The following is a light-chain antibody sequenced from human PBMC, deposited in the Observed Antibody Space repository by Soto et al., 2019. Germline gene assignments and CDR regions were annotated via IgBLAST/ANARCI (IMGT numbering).Light chain of an antibody. Sequence: QSVLTQPASVSGSPGQSITISCTGTSSDVGGYNYVSWYQQHPGKAHKLMIYDVSNRPSGVSNRFSGSKSGNTASLTISGLQAEDEADYYCSSYTSSSTLDVVFGGGTKVTVL. V-gene: IGLV2-14*01. CDR1: SSDVGGYNY. J-gene: IGLJ2*01. CDR2: DVS. CDR3: SSYTSSSTLDVV.